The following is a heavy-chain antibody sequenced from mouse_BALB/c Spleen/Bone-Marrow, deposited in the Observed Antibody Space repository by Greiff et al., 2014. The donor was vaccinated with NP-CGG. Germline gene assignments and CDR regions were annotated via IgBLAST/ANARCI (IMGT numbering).Heavy chain of an antibody. V-gene: IGHV1-9*01. CDR1: GYTFSSYW. CDR3: ARPYYYGSSHAWFAY. J-gene: IGHJ3*01. D-gene: IGHD1-1*01. Sequence: QVQLQQSGTELMKPGASVMISCKATGYTFSSYWIEWVKQRPGHGLEWIGEILPGIGITIYNEKFKGKATFTADTSSNTAYMQLSSLTSEDSAVYYCARPYYYGSSHAWFAYWGQGTLVTVSA. CDR2: ILPGIGIT.